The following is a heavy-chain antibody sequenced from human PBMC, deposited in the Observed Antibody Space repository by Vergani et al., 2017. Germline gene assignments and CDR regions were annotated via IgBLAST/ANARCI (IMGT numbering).Heavy chain of an antibody. CDR3: ARGGGGASWAFDY. CDR2: ISSSSSTI. V-gene: IGHV3-48*04. Sequence: EVQLVESGGGLVKPGGSLRLSCAASGFTFSSYSMNWVRQAPGKGLEWVSYISSSSSTIYYADSVKGRFTISRDNAKTSLYLQMNSLRAEDTAVYYCARGGGGASWAFDYWGQGTLVTVSS. J-gene: IGHJ4*02. D-gene: IGHD1-26*01. CDR1: GFTFSSYS.